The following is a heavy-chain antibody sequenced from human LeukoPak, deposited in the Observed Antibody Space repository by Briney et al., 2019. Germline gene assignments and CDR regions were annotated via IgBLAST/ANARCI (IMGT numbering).Heavy chain of an antibody. D-gene: IGHD2-2*01. Sequence: PGGSLRLSCAASGFTFSSYAVNWVRQAPGKGLEWVSLITASGGSTYYADSVKGRFTISRDNSKNMLYLQMNSLRAEDTAVYYCAKARCSSSDCYPPDSWGQGTLVTVSS. CDR3: AKARCSSSDCYPPDS. CDR2: ITASGGST. V-gene: IGHV3-23*01. CDR1: GFTFSSYA. J-gene: IGHJ5*01.